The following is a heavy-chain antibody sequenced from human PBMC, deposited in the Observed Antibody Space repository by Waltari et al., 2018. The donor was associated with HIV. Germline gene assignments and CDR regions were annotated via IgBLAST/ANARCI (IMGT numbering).Heavy chain of an antibody. J-gene: IGHJ3*02. V-gene: IGHV3-15*01. Sequence: EVQLVESGGGLIKPGGSLSLSCAASGFPFSYAWMSWVRQAPGKGLEWVGRIKTKTDGGTTDYAAPVKGRFTISRDDSKNTLYLQMNNLKTEDTAVYYCATDRRGAFDIWGQGTMVTVSS. CDR3: ATDRRGAFDI. CDR1: GFPFSYAW. CDR2: IKTKTDGGTT.